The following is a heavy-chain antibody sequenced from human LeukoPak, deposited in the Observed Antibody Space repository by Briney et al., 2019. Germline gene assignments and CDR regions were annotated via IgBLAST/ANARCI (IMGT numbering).Heavy chain of an antibody. J-gene: IGHJ4*02. CDR3: ARVRVGAYDFEY. CDR1: GFTFSNSW. Sequence: GGSLRLSCSASGFTFSNSWMHWVRQVPGKGLVWVSRINPDGSTTTYADSVKGRFTISRDNAKNTLYLQMNSLRAEDTAVYYCARVRVGAYDFEYWGQGTLVTVSS. D-gene: IGHD3-10*01. CDR2: INPDGSTT. V-gene: IGHV3-74*01.